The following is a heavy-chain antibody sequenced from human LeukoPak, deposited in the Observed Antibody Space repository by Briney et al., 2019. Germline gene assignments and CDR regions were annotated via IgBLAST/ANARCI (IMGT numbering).Heavy chain of an antibody. CDR3: ARPDSSGWYSYSDY. Sequence: PGGSLRLSCAASGFTFSSYAMHWVRQAPGKGLEWVSFIRYDGSNKYYADSVKGRFTISRDNSKNTLYLQMNSLRAEDTAVYYCARPDSSGWYSYSDYWGQGTLVTVSS. CDR2: IRYDGSNK. CDR1: GFTFSSYA. D-gene: IGHD6-19*01. V-gene: IGHV3-30*02. J-gene: IGHJ4*02.